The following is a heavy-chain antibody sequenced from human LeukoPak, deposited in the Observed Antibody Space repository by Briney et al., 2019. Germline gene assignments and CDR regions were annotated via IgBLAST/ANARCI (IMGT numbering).Heavy chain of an antibody. D-gene: IGHD1-26*01. CDR2: INIDGATT. Sequence: GGSLRLSCAASGFTFSGYWMHWVRQAPGKGREWVSRINIDGATTNYADSVKGRFTISRDNAKNTLHLQMNSLRADDTAVYYCVRGAVGTGVWFDPWGQGTLVTVSP. CDR3: VRGAVGTGVWFDP. CDR1: GFTFSGYW. V-gene: IGHV3-74*01. J-gene: IGHJ5*02.